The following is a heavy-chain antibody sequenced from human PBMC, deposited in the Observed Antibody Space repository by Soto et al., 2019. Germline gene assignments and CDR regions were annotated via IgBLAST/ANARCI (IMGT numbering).Heavy chain of an antibody. CDR3: ASYGSGDYYKKLMDY. J-gene: IGHJ4*02. D-gene: IGHD3-10*01. CDR1: GFTFSSYA. V-gene: IGHV3-23*01. CDR2: LSGGGTTK. Sequence: GGSLRLSCAASGFTFSSYAMTWVRQAPGKGLEWVSALSGGGTTKYYADSVKGRFTISRDNSKNTLYLQMNSLRVEDTAVYYCASYGSGDYYKKLMDYWGQGALVTVSS.